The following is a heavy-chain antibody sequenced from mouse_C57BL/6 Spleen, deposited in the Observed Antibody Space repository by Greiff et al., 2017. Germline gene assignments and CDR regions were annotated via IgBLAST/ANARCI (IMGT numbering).Heavy chain of an antibody. D-gene: IGHD1-1*01. V-gene: IGHV3-6*01. J-gene: IGHJ3*01. CDR1: GYSITSGYY. CDR2: ISYDGSN. Sequence: ESGPGLVKPSQSLSLTCSVTGYSITSGYYWNWLRPFPGTKLAWMGYISYDGSNNYNPSLKNRNSLTRDTSKNQVFLTWNSVTTEDTATYDCARRGNYYGSSAWFAYWGQGTLGTVSA. CDR3: ARRGNYYGSSAWFAY.